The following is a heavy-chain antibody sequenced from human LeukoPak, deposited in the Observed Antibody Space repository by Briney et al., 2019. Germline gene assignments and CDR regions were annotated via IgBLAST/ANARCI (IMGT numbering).Heavy chain of an antibody. CDR1: GGSMRSYY. V-gene: IGHV4-59*01. D-gene: IGHD2-2*01. CDR2: VYYSGST. CDR3: ARDMRSLDAFNI. Sequence: SETLSLTCTVSGGSMRSYYFSWIRQRPGKGLEWIGYVYYSGSTNYSPSLRSRLTISVDTSKNQFFLKLSSVTAADTAVYYCARDMRSLDAFNIWGQGTLVSV. J-gene: IGHJ3*02.